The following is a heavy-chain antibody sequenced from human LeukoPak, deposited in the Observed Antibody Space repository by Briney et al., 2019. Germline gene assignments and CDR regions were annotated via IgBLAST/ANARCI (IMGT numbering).Heavy chain of an antibody. CDR2: FSGSGGST. J-gene: IGHJ3*02. D-gene: IGHD3-16*01. CDR3: ARGTIEWVWEVPFDI. V-gene: IGHV3-23*01. CDR1: GFTFSSYA. Sequence: PGGSLRLSCAASGFTFSSYAMSWVRQAPGKGLECISGFSGSGGSTYYADSVKGRFSISKDNAKNSVYLQMNSLTSEDTAVYFCARGTIEWVWEVPFDIWGHGTMVTVSS.